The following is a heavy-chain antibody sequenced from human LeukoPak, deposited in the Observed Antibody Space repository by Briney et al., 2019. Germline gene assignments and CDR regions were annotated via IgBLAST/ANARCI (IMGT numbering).Heavy chain of an antibody. Sequence: MPGGSLRLSCAASGFTFSSYSMNWDRQAPGKGLEWVSSISSSSSYIYYADSVKGRFTISRDNAKNSLYLQMNSLRAEDTAVYYCAREEDIVVVPAASDYWGQGTLVTVSS. CDR3: AREEDIVVVPAASDY. V-gene: IGHV3-21*01. CDR2: ISSSSSYI. CDR1: GFTFSSYS. J-gene: IGHJ4*02. D-gene: IGHD2-2*01.